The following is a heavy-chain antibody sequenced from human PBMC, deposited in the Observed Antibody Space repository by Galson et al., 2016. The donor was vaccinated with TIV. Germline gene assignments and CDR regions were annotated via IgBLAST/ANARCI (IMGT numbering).Heavy chain of an antibody. CDR1: GYSITSGYY. CDR3: AREVYYFDRSGYYFDQ. D-gene: IGHD3-22*01. J-gene: IGHJ4*02. V-gene: IGHV4-38-2*02. Sequence: ETLSLTCSVSGYSITSGYYWGWIRQSPGKALEWIGSMYHSGNTYSNPSLKSRLTTSVDTSKNQFSLNLSSVTAADTAVYYCAREVYYFDRSGYYFDQWGQGTLVTVSS. CDR2: MYHSGNT.